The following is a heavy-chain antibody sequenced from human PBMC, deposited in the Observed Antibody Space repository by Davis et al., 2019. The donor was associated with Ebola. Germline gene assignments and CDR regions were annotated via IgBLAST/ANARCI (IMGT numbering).Heavy chain of an antibody. Sequence: AASVKVSCKASGYSFTTDGITWVRQAPGQGLEWMGWISAQNGATAYAQNLQGRVTMTTDTSTTTAYMELSSLRSEDTAVYYCARDPPPDSCWGQGTLVTVSS. CDR3: ARDPPPDSC. CDR1: GYSFTTDG. CDR2: ISAQNGAT. V-gene: IGHV1-18*04. D-gene: IGHD1-14*01. J-gene: IGHJ4*02.